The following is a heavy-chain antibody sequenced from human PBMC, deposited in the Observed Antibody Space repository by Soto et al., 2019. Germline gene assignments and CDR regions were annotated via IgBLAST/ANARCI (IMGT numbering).Heavy chain of an antibody. Sequence: GASVKVSCKVSGYTLTELSMHWVRQAPGKGLEWMGGFDPEDGETIYAQKFQGRVTMTEDTSTDTAYMELSSLRSEDTAVYYCATLGYCSGGSCYSGNWFDPWGQRTLVTVSS. CDR3: ATLGYCSGGSCYSGNWFDP. V-gene: IGHV1-24*01. J-gene: IGHJ5*02. CDR1: GYTLTELS. CDR2: FDPEDGET. D-gene: IGHD2-15*01.